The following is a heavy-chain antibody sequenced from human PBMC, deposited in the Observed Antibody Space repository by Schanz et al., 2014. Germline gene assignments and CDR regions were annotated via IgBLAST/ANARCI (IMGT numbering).Heavy chain of an antibody. Sequence: QIQLVQSGPEVKKPGATVKVSCKASGYIFINSGISWVRQAPGQGLEWMGWISVYNHNKEYDQKFQGRVTMTTDTSTSTAYMALTDLRSDDTAVYYCARDRGCVDRDDLYYFDSWGQGTLVTVSS. V-gene: IGHV1-18*01. J-gene: IGHJ4*02. CDR3: ARDRGCVDRDDLYYFDS. CDR2: ISVYNHNK. D-gene: IGHD1-1*01. CDR1: GYIFINSG.